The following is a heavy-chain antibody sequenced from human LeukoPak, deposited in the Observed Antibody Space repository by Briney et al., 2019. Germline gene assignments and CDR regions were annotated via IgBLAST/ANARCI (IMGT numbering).Heavy chain of an antibody. D-gene: IGHD1-14*01. CDR3: AKVRSGNHYYFDH. J-gene: IGHJ4*02. Sequence: RGSLRLSCAASGFTFAVFAVSWVRQAPGGGLGWVSGVSAIVSHTHSADFVKGRFTISRDNFKNTLYLQMNGLRVEDTAVYYCAKVRSGNHYYFDHWGQGTLVTVSS. CDR2: VSAIVSHT. CDR1: GFTFAVFA. V-gene: IGHV3-23*01.